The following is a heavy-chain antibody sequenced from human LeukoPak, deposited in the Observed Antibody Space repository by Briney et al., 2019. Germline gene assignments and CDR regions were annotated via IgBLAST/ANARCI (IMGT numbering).Heavy chain of an antibody. CDR1: EFSVGSNY. Sequence: GGSLRLSCAASEFSVGSNYMTWVRQAPGKGLEWVSLIYSGGSTYYADSVKGRFTISRDNSKNTLFLQMNSLRAEDTAVYYCARDHLGSYPDYWGQGTLVTVSS. CDR2: IYSGGST. CDR3: ARDHLGSYPDY. J-gene: IGHJ4*02. D-gene: IGHD1-26*01. V-gene: IGHV3-66*01.